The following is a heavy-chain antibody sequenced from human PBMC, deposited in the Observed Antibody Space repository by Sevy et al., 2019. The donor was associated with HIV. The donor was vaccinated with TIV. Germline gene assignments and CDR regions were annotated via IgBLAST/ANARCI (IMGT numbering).Heavy chain of an antibody. CDR2: IWYDGSNK. V-gene: IGHV3-33*01. D-gene: IGHD6-19*01. CDR1: GFTFSSYG. J-gene: IGHJ3*02. Sequence: GGSLRLSCAASGFTFSSYGMHWVRQAPGKGLEWVAVIWYDGSNKYYADSVKGRFTISRDNSKNTLYLQMNSLRAEDTAVYYCARGGYSSGWTVDAFDIWGQGTMVTVSS. CDR3: ARGGYSSGWTVDAFDI.